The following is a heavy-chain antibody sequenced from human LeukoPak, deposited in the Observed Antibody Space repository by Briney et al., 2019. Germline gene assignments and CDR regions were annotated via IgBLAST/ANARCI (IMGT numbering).Heavy chain of an antibody. D-gene: IGHD6-19*01. CDR1: GFTFSSYG. CDR2: ISYDGSNK. V-gene: IGHV3-30*03. J-gene: IGHJ4*02. Sequence: PGRSLRLSCAASGFTFSSYGMHWVRQAPGKGLERVAVISYDGSNKYYADSVKGRFTISRDNSKNTLYLQMNSLRAEDTAVYYCASQPAVAGHFDYWGQGTLVTVSS. CDR3: ASQPAVAGHFDY.